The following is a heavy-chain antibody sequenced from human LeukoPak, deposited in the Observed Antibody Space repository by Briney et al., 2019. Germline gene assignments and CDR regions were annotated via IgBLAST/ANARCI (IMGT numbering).Heavy chain of an antibody. D-gene: IGHD3-22*01. CDR1: GGSISSGSYY. J-gene: IGHJ3*02. CDR2: IYTSGST. CDR3: ARETYYYDSSGYYLDAFDI. Sequence: PSETLSLTCTVSGGSISSGSYYWSWIRQPAGKGLEWIGRIYTSGSTNYNPSLKSRVTISVDTSKNQFSLKLSSVTAADTAVYYCARETYYYDSSGYYLDAFDIWGQGTMVTVSS. V-gene: IGHV4-61*02.